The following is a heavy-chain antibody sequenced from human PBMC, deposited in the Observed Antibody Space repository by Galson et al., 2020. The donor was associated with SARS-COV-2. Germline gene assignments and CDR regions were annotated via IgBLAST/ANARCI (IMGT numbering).Heavy chain of an antibody. CDR2: FIPMFGTT. D-gene: IGHD1-26*01. V-gene: IGHV1-69*05. J-gene: IGHJ4*02. CDR3: WDEDY. CDR1: GGTFSSFV. Sequence: ASVKVSCKASGGTFSSFVISWVRQTPGQGLEWMGGFIPMFGTTSYAPKFQGRLTIITDESATTMELVSLTTNDTAVYYCWDEDYWGQGTLVTVSS.